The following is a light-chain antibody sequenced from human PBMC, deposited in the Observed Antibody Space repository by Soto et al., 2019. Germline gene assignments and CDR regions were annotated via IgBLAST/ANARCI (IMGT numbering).Light chain of an antibody. V-gene: IGKV3-20*01. CDR2: GAS. J-gene: IGKJ2*01. CDR1: QSVSSSY. CDR3: QQYGSAPMYT. Sequence: EIVLTQSPGTLSLSPGERATLSCRASQSVSSSYLAWYQQKPGQAPRLLIYGASSRATGIPDRFSGSGSGTDFPLTISRLESEYFAVYYCQQYGSAPMYTFGQGTKLEIK.